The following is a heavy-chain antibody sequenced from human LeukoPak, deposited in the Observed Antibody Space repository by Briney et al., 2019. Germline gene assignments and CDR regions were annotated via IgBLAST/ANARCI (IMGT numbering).Heavy chain of an antibody. J-gene: IGHJ4*02. CDR1: GFTFDDYA. CDR2: ISWNNGSI. D-gene: IGHD5-18*01. Sequence: GGSLRLSCAASGFTFDDYAMHWVRHAPGKGLEWVSGISWNNGSIGYADSVKGRFTISRDNAKNSLYLQMNSLRAEDTALYYCAKSARAAMVTRLLDYWGQGTLVTVSS. CDR3: AKSARAAMVTRLLDY. V-gene: IGHV3-9*01.